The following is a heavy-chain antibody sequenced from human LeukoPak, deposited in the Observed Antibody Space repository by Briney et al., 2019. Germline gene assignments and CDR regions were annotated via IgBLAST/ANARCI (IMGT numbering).Heavy chain of an antibody. CDR3: AREVVVVPAASYYYGMDV. Sequence: ASVTVSCKASGYTFTGYYMHWVRQAPGQGLEWMGWINPNSGGTNYAQKFQGRVTMTRDTSISTAYMELSRLRSDDTAVYYCAREVVVVPAASYYYGMDVWGQGTTVTVSS. CDR1: GYTFTGYY. V-gene: IGHV1-2*02. D-gene: IGHD2-2*01. J-gene: IGHJ6*02. CDR2: INPNSGGT.